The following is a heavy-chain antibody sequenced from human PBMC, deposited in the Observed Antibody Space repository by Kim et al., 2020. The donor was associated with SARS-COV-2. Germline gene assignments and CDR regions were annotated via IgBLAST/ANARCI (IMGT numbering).Heavy chain of an antibody. J-gene: IGHJ6*02. CDR3: ARDASSSGVYGMDV. Sequence: NPSLKSRVTISVDTSKNQFSLKLSSVTAADTAVYYCARDASSSGVYGMDVWGQGTTVTVSS. V-gene: IGHV4-31*02. D-gene: IGHD6-6*01.